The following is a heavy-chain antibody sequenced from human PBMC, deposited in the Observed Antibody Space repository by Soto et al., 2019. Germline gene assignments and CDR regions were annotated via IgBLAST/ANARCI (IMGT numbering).Heavy chain of an antibody. D-gene: IGHD3-9*01. CDR3: ARGMSEEQIFYYFDY. J-gene: IGHJ4*02. CDR1: GGSTSSYY. Sequence: SETLSLTCTVSGGSTSSYYWSWIRQPPGKGLEWIGYIYYSGSTNYNPSLKSRVTISVDTSKNQFSLKLSSVTAADTAVYYCARGMSEEQIFYYFDYWGQGALVTVSS. CDR2: IYYSGST. V-gene: IGHV4-59*01.